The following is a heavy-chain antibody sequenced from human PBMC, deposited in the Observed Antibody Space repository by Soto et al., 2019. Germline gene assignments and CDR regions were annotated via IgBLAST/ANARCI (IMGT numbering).Heavy chain of an antibody. CDR2: IYHSGST. CDR1: GGSISSSNW. V-gene: IGHV4-4*02. D-gene: IGHD6-19*01. Sequence: LSLTCAVSGGSISSSNWWSWVCQPPGKGLEWIGEIYHSGSTNYNPSLKSRVTISVDKSKNQFSLKLSSVTAADTAVYYCARTETIAVAGTIDYWGQGTLVTVSS. CDR3: ARTETIAVAGTIDY. J-gene: IGHJ4*02.